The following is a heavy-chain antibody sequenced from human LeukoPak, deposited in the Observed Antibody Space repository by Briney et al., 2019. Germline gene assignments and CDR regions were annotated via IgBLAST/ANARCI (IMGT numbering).Heavy chain of an antibody. D-gene: IGHD2-2*01. J-gene: IGHJ4*02. CDR1: GGSISSSSYY. Sequence: SETLSLTCTVSGGSISSSSYYWGWIRQPTGQGLEWIGSIYYSGSTYYNPSLKSRVTISVDTSKDQFSLKLSSVTAADTAVYYCARRYCSSTSCYLDYWGQGTLVTVSS. CDR2: IYYSGST. V-gene: IGHV4-39*01. CDR3: ARRYCSSTSCYLDY.